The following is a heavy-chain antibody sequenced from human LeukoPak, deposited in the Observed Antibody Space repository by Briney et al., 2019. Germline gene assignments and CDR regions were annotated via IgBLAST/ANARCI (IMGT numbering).Heavy chain of an antibody. D-gene: IGHD1-20*01. Sequence: GGSLRLSCAASGFTFSSYWMHWVRQAPGKGLVWVSRINTDGSSTNYADSVKGRFTISRDNAKNTMYLQMNSLRAEDTAVYCCTKDVTGNYDSWGQGTLVTVSS. CDR3: TKDVTGNYDS. J-gene: IGHJ4*02. V-gene: IGHV3-74*01. CDR2: INTDGSST. CDR1: GFTFSSYW.